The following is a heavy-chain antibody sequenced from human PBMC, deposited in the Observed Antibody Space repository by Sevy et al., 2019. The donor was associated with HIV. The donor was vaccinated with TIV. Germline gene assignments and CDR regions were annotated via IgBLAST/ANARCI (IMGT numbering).Heavy chain of an antibody. D-gene: IGHD3-10*01. CDR2: ISPNSGGT. CDR1: GYSFSAYF. V-gene: IGHV1-2*06. Sequence: ASVKVSCKASGYSFSAYFLHWVRQAPGQGLEWMGRISPNSGGTVYAQKFRGRVTMTRDTSSTTAYMELTRLKSDDTALYYCARAPGPTVGAYFDSWGQGALVTVSS. J-gene: IGHJ4*02. CDR3: ARAPGPTVGAYFDS.